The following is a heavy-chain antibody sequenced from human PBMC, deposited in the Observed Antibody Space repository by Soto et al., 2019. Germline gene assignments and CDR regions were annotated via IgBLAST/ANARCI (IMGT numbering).Heavy chain of an antibody. V-gene: IGHV3-11*01. CDR1: GFTFSDYY. CDR2: ISSSGSTI. J-gene: IGHJ6*03. CDR3: ARTSITIFGVVINYYYYMDV. Sequence: GGSLRLSCAASGFTFSDYYMSWIRQAPGKGLEWVSYISSSGSTIYYADSVKGRFTISRDNAKNSLYLQMNSLRAEDTAVYYCARTSITIFGVVINYYYYMDVWGKGTTVTVSS. D-gene: IGHD3-3*01.